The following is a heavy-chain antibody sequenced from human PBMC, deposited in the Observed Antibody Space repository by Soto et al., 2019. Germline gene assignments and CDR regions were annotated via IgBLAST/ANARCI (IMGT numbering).Heavy chain of an antibody. CDR3: ARAESRDGYKSGY. J-gene: IGHJ4*02. CDR1: GFTFSSYS. D-gene: IGHD5-12*01. Sequence: EVQLVESGGGLVKPGGSLRLSCAASGFTFSSYSMNWVRQAPGKGLEWVSSISSSSSYIYYADSVKCRCTISRDNAKNSLYLQMNSLGAEDTAVYYCARAESRDGYKSGYWGQGTLVTVSS. CDR2: ISSSSSYI. V-gene: IGHV3-21*01.